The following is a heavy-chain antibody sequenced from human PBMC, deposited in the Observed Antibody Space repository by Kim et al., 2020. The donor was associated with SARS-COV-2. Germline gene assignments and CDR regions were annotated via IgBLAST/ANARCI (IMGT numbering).Heavy chain of an antibody. J-gene: IGHJ4*02. V-gene: IGHV3-21*01. CDR3: ASAYSSGWYYFDY. Sequence: DTVKGRITKYRDNAKNALYLQMNSLRAEDTAVYYCASAYSSGWYYFDYWGQGTLVTVSS. D-gene: IGHD6-19*01.